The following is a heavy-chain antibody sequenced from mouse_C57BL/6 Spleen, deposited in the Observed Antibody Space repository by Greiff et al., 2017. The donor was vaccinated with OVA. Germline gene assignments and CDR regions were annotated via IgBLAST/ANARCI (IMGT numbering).Heavy chain of an antibody. Sequence: QVQLKESGAELVRPGTSVKVSCKASGYAFTNYLIEWVKQRPGQGLEWIGVINPGSGGTNYNEKFKGKATLTADKSSSTAYMQLSSLTSEDSAVYFCARGDYDYDDYFDYWGQGTTLTVSS. D-gene: IGHD2-4*01. J-gene: IGHJ2*01. CDR1: GYAFTNYL. CDR3: ARGDYDYDDYFDY. CDR2: INPGSGGT. V-gene: IGHV1-54*01.